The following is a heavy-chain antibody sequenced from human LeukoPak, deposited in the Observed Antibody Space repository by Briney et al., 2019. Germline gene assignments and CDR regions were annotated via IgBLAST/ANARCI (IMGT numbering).Heavy chain of an antibody. CDR1: GDSMSNNNYY. CDR3: ARPASTRNYAY. V-gene: IGHV4-39*01. D-gene: IGHD1-7*01. Sequence: SETLSLTCTVSGDSMSNNNYYWGWIRQPPGKGLEWIGSISHSGTTNNNPSLKSRVAISIATSKNQFSLKLTSVTPADAAVFYCARPASTRNYAYWCQGTLVTVS. CDR2: ISHSGTT. J-gene: IGHJ4*02.